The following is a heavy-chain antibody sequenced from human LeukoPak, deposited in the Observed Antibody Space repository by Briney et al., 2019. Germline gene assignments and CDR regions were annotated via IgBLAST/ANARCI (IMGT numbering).Heavy chain of an antibody. Sequence: SETLSLTCTVSGGSISSYYWSWVRQAAGKGLEWIGRMSSSGNNDYNASLKSRVTISVDTSKNQFSLQLSSVTAADTAAYYCAXXXXXXXGYSYGYYYYMDVWGKGTTVTVSS. CDR3: AXXXXXXXGYSYGYYYYMDV. V-gene: IGHV4-4*07. CDR1: GGSISSYY. D-gene: IGHD5-18*01. J-gene: IGHJ6*03. CDR2: MSSSGNN.